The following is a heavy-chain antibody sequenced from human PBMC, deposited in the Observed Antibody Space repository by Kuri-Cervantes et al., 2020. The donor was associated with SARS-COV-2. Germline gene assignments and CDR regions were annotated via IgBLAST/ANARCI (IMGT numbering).Heavy chain of an antibody. CDR3: ARDGPLQGPGTAY. V-gene: IGHV1-2*02. CDR2: INPNSGGT. J-gene: IGHJ4*02. Sequence: ASVKVSCKASGYAFTGYYMHWVRQAPGQGLEWMGWINPNSGGTNYAQKFQGRVTMTRDTSISTAYMELSRLRSDDTAVYYCARDGPLQGPGTAYWGQGTLVTVSS. D-gene: IGHD2-21*02. CDR1: GYAFTGYY.